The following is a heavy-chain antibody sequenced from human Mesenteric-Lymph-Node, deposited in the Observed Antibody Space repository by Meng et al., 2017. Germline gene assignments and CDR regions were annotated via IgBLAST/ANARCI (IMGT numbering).Heavy chain of an antibody. CDR1: GYSISSTNW. Sequence: EPPQESVPGLVTPSDTLSLTCAVSGYSISSTNWWGWIRQPPGKGLEWIGYIYYSGSTFYNPSLKSRVTMSVDTSKNQFSLNLNSVTAADTAVYYCARDGGFDYYDSSGNWYFDLWGRGTLVTVSS. V-gene: IGHV4-28*03. D-gene: IGHD3-22*01. J-gene: IGHJ2*01. CDR3: ARDGGFDYYDSSGNWYFDL. CDR2: IYYSGST.